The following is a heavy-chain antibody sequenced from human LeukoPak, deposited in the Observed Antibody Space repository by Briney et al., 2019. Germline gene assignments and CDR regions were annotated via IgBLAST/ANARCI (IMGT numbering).Heavy chain of an antibody. CDR1: GFTFSTYS. V-gene: IGHV3-21*01. D-gene: IGHD4-17*01. Sequence: GGSLRLSCAASGFTFSTYSMNWVRQAPGKGLEWVSSISSSSSYIYYADSVKGRFTISRDNAKNSLYLQMNSLRAEDTAVYYSASENYGDYLRGFDAFDIWGQGTMVTVSS. CDR2: ISSSSSYI. CDR3: ASENYGDYLRGFDAFDI. J-gene: IGHJ3*02.